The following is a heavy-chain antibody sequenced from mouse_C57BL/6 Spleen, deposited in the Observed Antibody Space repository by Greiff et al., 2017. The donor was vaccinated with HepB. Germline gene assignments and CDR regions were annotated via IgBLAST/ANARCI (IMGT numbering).Heavy chain of an antibody. Sequence: QVQLQQPGAELVMPGASVKLSCKASGYTFTSYWMHWVKQRPGQGLEWIGEIDPSDSYTNYNQKFKGKSTLTVDKSSSTAYMQLSSLTSEDSAVYYCARYSNDESMDYWGQGTSVTVSS. CDR2: IDPSDSYT. V-gene: IGHV1-69*01. D-gene: IGHD2-12*01. CDR3: ARYSNDESMDY. J-gene: IGHJ4*01. CDR1: GYTFTSYW.